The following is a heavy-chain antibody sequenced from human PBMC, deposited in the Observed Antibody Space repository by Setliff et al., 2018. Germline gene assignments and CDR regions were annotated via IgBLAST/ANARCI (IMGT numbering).Heavy chain of an antibody. CDR3: ASIDWGENFYNTDV. CDR1: GFTFSRYW. CDR2: INPDGSIT. Sequence: PVGSLRLSCAASGFTFSRYWMYWVRQVPGKGLVWVSRINPDGSITNYADSVRGRFTISRDNAKNTLYLQMNSLRAEDTAVYFCASIDWGENFYNTDVWGKGTPVTVSS. J-gene: IGHJ6*03. V-gene: IGHV3-74*01. D-gene: IGHD7-27*01.